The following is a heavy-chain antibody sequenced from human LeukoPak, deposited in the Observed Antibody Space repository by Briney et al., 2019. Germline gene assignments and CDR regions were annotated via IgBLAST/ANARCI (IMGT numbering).Heavy chain of an antibody. J-gene: IGHJ4*02. V-gene: IGHV3-9*01. Sequence: GGSLRLSCAASGFTFDDYAMHWVRQAPGKGLEWVSGISWNSGSIGHADSMKGRFTISRDNAKNSLYLQMNSLRSEDTALYYCAKDRALRGRGLYYFDYWGQGTLVTVSS. CDR1: GFTFDDYA. CDR3: AKDRALRGRGLYYFDY. D-gene: IGHD3-10*01. CDR2: ISWNSGSI.